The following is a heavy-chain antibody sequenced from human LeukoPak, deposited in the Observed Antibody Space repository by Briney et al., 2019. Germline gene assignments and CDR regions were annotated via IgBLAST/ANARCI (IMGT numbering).Heavy chain of an antibody. D-gene: IGHD6-19*01. Sequence: PGGSLRLSCAASGFTLSNFWMSWVRQAPGKGLEWVANIKQDGSEKYYADSVEGRFTISRDNAKNSLYPQMNSLRAEDTAVYYCATHTSGWKGYFDHWGQGTLVTVSS. J-gene: IGHJ4*02. CDR2: IKQDGSEK. CDR3: ATHTSGWKGYFDH. V-gene: IGHV3-7*05. CDR1: GFTLSNFW.